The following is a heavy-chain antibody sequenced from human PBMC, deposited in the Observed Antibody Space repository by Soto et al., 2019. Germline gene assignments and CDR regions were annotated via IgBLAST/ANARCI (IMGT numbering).Heavy chain of an antibody. CDR3: AGDGDCWSGGNWRPGWYFDD. CDR2: ISTAKGFT. J-gene: IGHJ2*01. Sequence: VQLVQSGAEVKEPGASVKVTCKASGYTFINFGITWVRQAPGQGLEWVGWISTAKGFTTYGEKFQGRVTKTADTATNTAYMERRGLNADDMDGFYCAGDGDCWSGGNWRPGWYFDDGGSGTLVNVS. V-gene: IGHV1-18*03. D-gene: IGHD2-8*02. CDR1: GYTFINFG.